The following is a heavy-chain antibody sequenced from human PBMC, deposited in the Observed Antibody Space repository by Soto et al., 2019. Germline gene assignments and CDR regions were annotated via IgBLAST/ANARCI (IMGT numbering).Heavy chain of an antibody. Sequence: GASVKVSCKASGYTFTSYGISWVRQAPGQGLEWMGWISAYNGNTNYAQKLQGRVTMTTDTSTSTAYMELRSLRSDDTAVYYCARDQLIGYSYGRRQEFDYWGQGTLVTVSS. CDR2: ISAYNGNT. V-gene: IGHV1-18*01. D-gene: IGHD5-18*01. CDR3: ARDQLIGYSYGRRQEFDY. CDR1: GYTFTSYG. J-gene: IGHJ4*02.